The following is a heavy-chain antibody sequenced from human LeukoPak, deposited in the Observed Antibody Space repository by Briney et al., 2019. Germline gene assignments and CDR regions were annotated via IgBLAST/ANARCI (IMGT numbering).Heavy chain of an antibody. CDR3: AKGELLWFGLDAFDI. V-gene: IGHV3-53*05. CDR2: IYNDGTT. J-gene: IGHJ3*02. CDR1: GFSVSSNY. D-gene: IGHD3-10*01. Sequence: SGGSLRLSCAASGFSVSSNYMSWVRQAPGKGLEWVSVIYNDGTTYYADSVKGRFTISRDNSKNTLYLQMNSLRAEDTAVYYCAKGELLWFGLDAFDIWGQGTMVTVSS.